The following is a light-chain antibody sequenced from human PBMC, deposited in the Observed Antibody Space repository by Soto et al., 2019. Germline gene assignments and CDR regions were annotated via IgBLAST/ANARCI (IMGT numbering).Light chain of an antibody. J-gene: IGKJ1*01. V-gene: IGKV1-6*01. CDR2: AAS. CDR1: QGIRND. CDR3: LQDYNYPWT. Sequence: AIQMTQSPSSLSASVGDRVTITCRASQGIRNDLGWHQQEPGKAPKLLIYAASSLESGVPSRFSGSGSGTDFTLTISSLQPEDFATYYCLQDYNYPWTFGQGTKVEIK.